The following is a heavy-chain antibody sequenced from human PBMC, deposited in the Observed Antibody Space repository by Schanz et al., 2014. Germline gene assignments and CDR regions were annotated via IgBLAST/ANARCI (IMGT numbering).Heavy chain of an antibody. CDR1: GFTVSSDH. CDR2: ISSSGTTI. D-gene: IGHD3-10*01. Sequence: DVQLLESGGGLVQPGGSLGLSCVVSGFTVSSDHMSWVRQAPGKGLEWVSYISSSGTTIYYADSVKGRFTISRDNAKNSLFLQMNSLRVEDTAVYYCARLPVGYGSGIWDVWGQGTSVTVSS. V-gene: IGHV3-48*01. J-gene: IGHJ6*02. CDR3: ARLPVGYGSGIWDV.